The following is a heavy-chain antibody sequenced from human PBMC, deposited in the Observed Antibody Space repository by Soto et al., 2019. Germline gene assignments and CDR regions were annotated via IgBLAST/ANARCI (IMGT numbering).Heavy chain of an antibody. Sequence: PSETLSLTCTVSGGSIKSSDYFWSWIRQPPGKGLEWIGYIYYSGSTYYNPSLKSRVTISVDTSKNQFSLKLSSVTAADTAVYYCARHKRYYDILTGYYPYYFDYWGQGTLVTVSS. CDR2: IYYSGST. J-gene: IGHJ4*02. CDR3: ARHKRYYDILTGYYPYYFDY. CDR1: GGSIKSSDYF. D-gene: IGHD3-9*01. V-gene: IGHV4-39*01.